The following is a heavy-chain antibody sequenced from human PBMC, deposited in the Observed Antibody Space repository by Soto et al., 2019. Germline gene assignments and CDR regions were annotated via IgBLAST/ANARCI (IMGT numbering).Heavy chain of an antibody. J-gene: IGHJ4*02. D-gene: IGHD6-6*01. Sequence: SGTLSLTCTVFGGSIRSRGSMSGRSFYWGWMRQPPGKGLEWIASISYSESSFYNSSLKSRVTISVDTSKNQFSLKLISVTAADTAVYYCDSGSLLVLGYFDYWGQGTLVTVSS. CDR1: GGSIRSRGSMSGRSFY. V-gene: IGHV4-39*01. CDR2: ISYSESS. CDR3: DSGSLLVLGYFDY.